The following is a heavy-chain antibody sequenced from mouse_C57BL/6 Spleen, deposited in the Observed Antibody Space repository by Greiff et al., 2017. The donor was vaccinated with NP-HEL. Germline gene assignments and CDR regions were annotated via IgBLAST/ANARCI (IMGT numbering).Heavy chain of an antibody. J-gene: IGHJ1*03. CDR2: IDPSDSYT. D-gene: IGHD1-1*01. V-gene: IGHV1-69*01. CDR1: GYTFTSYW. CDR3: ARYPQYYGSSYWYFDV. Sequence: QVQLQQPGAELVMPGASVKLSCKASGYTFTSYWMHWVKQRPGQGLEWIGEIDPSDSYTNYNQKFKGKSTLTVDKSSSTAYMQLSSLTSEDSAVYYCARYPQYYGSSYWYFDVWGTGTTVTVSS.